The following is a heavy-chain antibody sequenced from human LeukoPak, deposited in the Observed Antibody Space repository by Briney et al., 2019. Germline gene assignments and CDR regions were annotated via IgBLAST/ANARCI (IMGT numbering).Heavy chain of an antibody. D-gene: IGHD3-3*01. Sequence: GGSLRLSCAASGFTFSNAWMSWVRQAPGKGLEWVVRIKSKNDGGTTDYAAPVKGRFTISRDDSKNTLYLQMNSLKTEDTGVYYCSRGGGGVVTPLADYWGQGTLVTVSS. V-gene: IGHV3-15*01. J-gene: IGHJ4*02. CDR2: IKSKNDGGTT. CDR3: SRGGGGVVTPLADY. CDR1: GFTFSNAW.